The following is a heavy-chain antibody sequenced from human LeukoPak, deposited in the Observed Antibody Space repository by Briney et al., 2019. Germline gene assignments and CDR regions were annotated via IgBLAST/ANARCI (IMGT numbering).Heavy chain of an antibody. CDR3: AKDVGDSLAGPWFFQF. Sequence: ASVKASCKTSGYNFKTSGISWVRQAPGQGLEWMGWISGHTGDTHYAKRFQGRLTLTTDTSTSVAYLELSILRSDDTALYFCAKDVGDSLAGPWFFQFWGQGTLVTLSS. CDR2: ISGHTGDT. D-gene: IGHD3-16*01. CDR1: GYNFKTSG. J-gene: IGHJ4*02. V-gene: IGHV1-18*01.